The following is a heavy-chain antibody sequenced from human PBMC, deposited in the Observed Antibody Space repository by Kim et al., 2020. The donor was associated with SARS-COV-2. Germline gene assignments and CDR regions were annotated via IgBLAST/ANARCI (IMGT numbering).Heavy chain of an antibody. V-gene: IGHV3-7*01. CDR2: INEDGTKK. J-gene: IGHJ5*02. CDR1: GLIFDAYW. Sequence: GGSLRLSCAASGLIFDAYWMHWVRQAPGKGLEWLANINEDGTKKHYAASVKGRFTISRDNARNSLFLQIDNLNAEDTAVYYCARRYFDPWGQGTLVAVSS. CDR3: ARRYFDP. D-gene: IGHD3-16*02.